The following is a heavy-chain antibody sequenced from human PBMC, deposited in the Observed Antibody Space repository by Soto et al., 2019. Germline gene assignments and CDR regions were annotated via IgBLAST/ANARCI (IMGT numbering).Heavy chain of an antibody. CDR2: IYWDDDK. J-gene: IGHJ2*01. CDR3: AHSYGGAHFDL. Sequence: QITLKESGPTLVKPTQTLTLTCTFSGFPLSTSGVGVGWIRQPPGKALEWLALIYWDDDKRYSPSLKSRLTINQNTSNIQVVLTMPNIDPVDTATFYCAHSYGGAHFDLWGRGTLVTVSS. D-gene: IGHD4-17*01. CDR1: GFPLSTSGVG. V-gene: IGHV2-5*02.